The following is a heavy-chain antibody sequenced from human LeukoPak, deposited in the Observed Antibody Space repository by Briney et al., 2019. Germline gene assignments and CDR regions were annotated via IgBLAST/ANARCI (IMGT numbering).Heavy chain of an antibody. J-gene: IGHJ6*03. CDR2: MNPNSGGT. Sequence: ASVKVSCKASGYTFTSYDINWVRQATGQGLEWMGWMNPNSGGTNYAQKFQGRVTMTRDTSISTAYMELSRLRSDDTAVYYCARGSSIQLRYYYYMDVWGKGTTVTVSS. CDR1: GYTFTSYD. CDR3: ARGSSIQLRYYYYMDV. D-gene: IGHD6-13*01. V-gene: IGHV1-2*02.